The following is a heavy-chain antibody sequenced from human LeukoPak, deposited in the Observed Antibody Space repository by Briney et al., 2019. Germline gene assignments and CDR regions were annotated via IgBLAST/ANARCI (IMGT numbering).Heavy chain of an antibody. CDR1: GFTFSSYA. CDR3: ARESYYYDSSGYYMDY. V-gene: IGHV3-30*04. Sequence: GGSLRLSCAASGFTFSSYAMHWVRQAPGKGLEWVAVISYDGGNKYYADSVKGRFTISRDNSKNTLYLQMNSLRAEDTAVYYCARESYYYDSSGYYMDYWGQGTLVTVSS. D-gene: IGHD3-22*01. J-gene: IGHJ4*02. CDR2: ISYDGGNK.